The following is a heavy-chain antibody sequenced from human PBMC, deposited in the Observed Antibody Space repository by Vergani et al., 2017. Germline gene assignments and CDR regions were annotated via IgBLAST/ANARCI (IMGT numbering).Heavy chain of an antibody. V-gene: IGHV3-9*01. CDR3: AKDLRGLRYNWNYGDAFDI. D-gene: IGHD1-7*01. J-gene: IGHJ3*02. CDR2: ISWNSGSI. CDR1: GFTFDDYA. Sequence: EVQLVESGGGLVQPGRSLRLSCAASGFTFDDYAMHWVRQAPGKGLEWVSGISWNSGSIGYADSVKGRFTISRDNAKNSLYLQMNSLRAEDTALYYCAKDLRGLRYNWNYGDAFDIWGQGTMVTVSS.